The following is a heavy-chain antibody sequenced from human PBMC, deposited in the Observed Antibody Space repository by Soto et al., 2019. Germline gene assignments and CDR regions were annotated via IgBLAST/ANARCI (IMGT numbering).Heavy chain of an antibody. D-gene: IGHD3-16*01. CDR2: IIPIFGTA. CDR1: GGTFSSYA. V-gene: IGHV1-69*13. CDR3: ARENKVGGAFDI. J-gene: IGHJ3*02. Sequence: GAAVKVTCKASGGTFSSYAISWVRQAPGQGLEWMGGIIPIFGTANYAQKFQGRVTITADESTSTAYMELSSLRSEDTAVYYCARENKVGGAFDIWCQGTMVTVSS.